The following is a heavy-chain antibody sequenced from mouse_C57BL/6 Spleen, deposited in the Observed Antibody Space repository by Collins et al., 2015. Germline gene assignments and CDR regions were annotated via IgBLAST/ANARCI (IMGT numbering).Heavy chain of an antibody. D-gene: IGHD4-1*01. CDR2: INTYTGEP. CDR3: ARNWDDWFAY. Sequence: QIQLVQSGPELKKPGETVKISCKASGYTFTNYGMNWVKQAPGKGLKWMGWINTYTGEPTYADDFKGRFAFSLETSASTAYLQINNLKNEDTATYFCARNWDDWFAYWGQGTLVTVSA. V-gene: IGHV9-3-1*01. CDR1: GYTFTNYG. J-gene: IGHJ3*01.